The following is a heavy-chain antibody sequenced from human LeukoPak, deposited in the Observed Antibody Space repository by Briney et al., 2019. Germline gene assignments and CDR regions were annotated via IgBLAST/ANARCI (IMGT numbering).Heavy chain of an antibody. D-gene: IGHD3-3*01. J-gene: IGHJ4*02. CDR3: ARVKPYDFWSGYSLDY. V-gene: IGHV4-4*07. CDR1: GGSISTNY. CDR2: IFASGST. Sequence: SETLSLTCTVSGGSISTNYWSWIRQPAGKGLEWIGRIFASGSTNYNPSLKSRVTMSVDTSKNQFSLKLSSVAAADTAVYYCARVKPYDFWSGYSLDYWGQGTLVTVSS.